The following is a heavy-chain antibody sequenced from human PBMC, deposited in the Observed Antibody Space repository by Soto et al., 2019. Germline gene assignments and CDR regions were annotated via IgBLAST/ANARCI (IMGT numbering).Heavy chain of an antibody. J-gene: IGHJ3*02. V-gene: IGHV4-34*12. CDR1: GASLGGFH. D-gene: IGHD3-16*01. Sequence: SETLSLTFAIYGASLGGFHWTWLRQAPGKGLEWIGELIHGGSTNYNPSLKSRVSFSLDTSKNQFALHLMYVTAADTAVYYCARSPLGYDYVRQTWREVGDSFDIWGRGTMVTVSS. CDR2: LIHGGST. CDR3: ARSPLGYDYVRQTWREVGDSFDI.